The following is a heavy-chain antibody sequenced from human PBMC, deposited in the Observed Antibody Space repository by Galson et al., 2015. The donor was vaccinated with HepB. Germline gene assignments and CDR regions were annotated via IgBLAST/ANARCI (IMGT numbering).Heavy chain of an antibody. CDR1: GFTFINYA. J-gene: IGHJ4*02. D-gene: IGHD1-26*01. V-gene: IGHV3-64D*06. CDR2: ISIYEDST. CDR3: AKDVGSGYYDY. Sequence: SLRLSCAASGFTFINYAIHWVRQAPGKGLEYLSGISIYEDSTYYADSVQGRITISTDTPKNTVYLQMSGLRSEDTAVYYCAKDVGSGYYDYWGQGTLVTVSS.